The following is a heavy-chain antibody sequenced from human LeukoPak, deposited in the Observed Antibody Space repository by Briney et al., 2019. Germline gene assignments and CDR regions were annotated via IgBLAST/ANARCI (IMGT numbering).Heavy chain of an antibody. CDR2: ISYDGSNK. CDR3: ARDAGYNYDE. V-gene: IGHV3-30-3*01. Sequence: PGGSLRLSCAASGFTFSSYAMHWVRQAPGKGLEWVAVISYDGSNKYYADSVKGRFTISRDNSKNTLYLQMNSLRGEDTAVYYCARDAGYNYDEWGEGTLVTVS. D-gene: IGHD5-18*01. CDR1: GFTFSSYA. J-gene: IGHJ4*02.